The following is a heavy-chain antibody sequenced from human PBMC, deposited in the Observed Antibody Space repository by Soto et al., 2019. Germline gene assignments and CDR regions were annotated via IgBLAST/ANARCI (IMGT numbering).Heavy chain of an antibody. CDR2: IVVGSGNT. V-gene: IGHV1-58*02. J-gene: IGHJ4*02. CDR3: AAEAGYCSSTSCYNY. CDR1: GFTFTSSA. Sequence: QMQLVQSGPEVKKPGTSVKVSCKASGFTFTSSAMQWVRRARGQRLGRIGWIVVGSGNTNYAQKFQERLTIPRDMSTSTAYMELSSLRSEDTAVYYCAAEAGYCSSTSCYNYWGQGTLVTVSS. D-gene: IGHD2-2*02.